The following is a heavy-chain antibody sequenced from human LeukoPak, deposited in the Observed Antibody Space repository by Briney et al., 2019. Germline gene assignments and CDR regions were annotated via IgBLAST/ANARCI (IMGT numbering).Heavy chain of an antibody. Sequence: ASVKVSCKASGYTFTGYYMHWVRQAPGQGLEWMGWINPNSGGTNYAQKFQGRVTMTRDTSISTAYMELSRLRSDDTAVYYCARDGALYYDILTGLNWFDPWGQGTLVIVSS. D-gene: IGHD3-9*01. J-gene: IGHJ5*02. V-gene: IGHV1-2*02. CDR1: GYTFTGYY. CDR3: ARDGALYYDILTGLNWFDP. CDR2: INPNSGGT.